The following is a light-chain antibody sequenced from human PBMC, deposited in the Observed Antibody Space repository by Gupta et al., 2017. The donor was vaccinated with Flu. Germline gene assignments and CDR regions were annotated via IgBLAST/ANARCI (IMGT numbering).Light chain of an antibody. J-gene: IGLJ3*02. V-gene: IGLV8-61*01. CDR1: SVSVSPNYY. CDR2: NTN. Sequence: QTVVTQEPSFSVSPGGTVTLTCGLTSVSVSPNYYPTWSQQTPGQPPRTLVYNTNIRSSGVPDRFSGSILENKAALTITGAQADDEADYYCMLSLGSGTWMFGGGTKLTVL. CDR3: MLSLGSGTWM.